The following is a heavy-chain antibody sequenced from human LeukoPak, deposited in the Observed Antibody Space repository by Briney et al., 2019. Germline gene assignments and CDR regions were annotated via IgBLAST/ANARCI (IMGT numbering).Heavy chain of an antibody. V-gene: IGHV3-15*01. J-gene: IGHJ3*02. CDR3: ATPATTSYAFDI. Sequence: GGSLRLSCAASGFTLNNAWMNWVRQAPGKGLEWVGRIKSKTDGGTTDYAAPVKGRFTISRGDSKNTLYLQMNSLKTEDTAVYYCATPATTSYAFDIWGQGTMVTVSS. D-gene: IGHD6-25*01. CDR2: IKSKTDGGTT. CDR1: GFTLNNAW.